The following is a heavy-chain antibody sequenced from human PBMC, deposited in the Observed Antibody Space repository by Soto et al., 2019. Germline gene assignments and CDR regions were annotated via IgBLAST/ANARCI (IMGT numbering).Heavy chain of an antibody. J-gene: IGHJ4*02. CDR1: GGIFHGYG. CDR3: ARDGIGGTVFRGYLDY. D-gene: IGHD1-7*01. V-gene: IGHV3-33*01. CDR2: IRFDVSNE. Sequence: QEQLVESGGGVVQPGTSLRLSCAVPGGIFHGYGMHWVRQAPGKGLEWVAIIRFDVSNEEYADSVKGRFTISRDNSKNTLYLQMNTLGAEDTAVYYCARDGIGGTVFRGYLDYWGRGTVVTVSS.